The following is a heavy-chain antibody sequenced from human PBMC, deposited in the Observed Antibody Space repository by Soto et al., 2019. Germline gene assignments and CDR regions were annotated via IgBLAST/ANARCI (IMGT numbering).Heavy chain of an antibody. CDR3: ARRKYCSGGSCYSFRERYLDY. CDR2: INHSGST. V-gene: IGHV4-34*01. D-gene: IGHD2-15*01. CDR1: GGSFSGYY. J-gene: IGHJ4*02. Sequence: QVHLQQWGAGLLKPSETLSLTCAVYGGSFSGYYWSWIRQPPGKGLEWIGEINHSGSTNYNPSLKSRVTISVDTSKNQFSLKLSSVTAADTAVYYCARRKYCSGGSCYSFRERYLDYWGQGTLGTVSS.